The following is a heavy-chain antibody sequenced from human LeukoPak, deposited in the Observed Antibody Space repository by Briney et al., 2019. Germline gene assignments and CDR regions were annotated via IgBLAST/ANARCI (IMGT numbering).Heavy chain of an antibody. Sequence: PSETLSLTCTVSGGSVSSGSYYWSWIRQPPGKGLEWIGYIYYSGSTNYNPSLKSRVTISVDTSKNQFSLKLSSVTAADTAVYHCAREAMCSYGNNFDYWGQGTLVTVSS. V-gene: IGHV4-61*01. D-gene: IGHD5-18*01. CDR2: IYYSGST. CDR1: GGSVSSGSYY. J-gene: IGHJ4*02. CDR3: AREAMCSYGNNFDY.